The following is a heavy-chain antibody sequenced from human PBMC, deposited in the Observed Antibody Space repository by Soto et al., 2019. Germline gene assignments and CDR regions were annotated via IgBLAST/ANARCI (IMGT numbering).Heavy chain of an antibody. CDR1: GGSFSGYY. J-gene: IGHJ5*02. Sequence: SETLSLTCAVYGGSFSGYYWSWIRQPPGKGLEWIGEINHSGSTNSNPSLKSRVTISVDTSKKKFALKLSSVTAADTAVYYCARGRISWYNSERKQVADWFDPWGQGTLVTVSS. CDR3: ARGRISWYNSERKQVADWFDP. D-gene: IGHD1-1*01. V-gene: IGHV4-34*01. CDR2: INHSGST.